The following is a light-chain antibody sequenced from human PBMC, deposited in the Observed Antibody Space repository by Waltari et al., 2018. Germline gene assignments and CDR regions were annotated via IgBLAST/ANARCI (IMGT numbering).Light chain of an antibody. CDR2: QNT. Sequence: SFELTQPPSVSVSPGQTATIRCPGDKLERKYACWYQQKPGQSPVLIIFQNTKRPSGIPERISGSKSGNTATLTITGAQAMDEADYYCQAWDSTTGVFAGGTKLTVL. V-gene: IGLV3-1*01. CDR3: QAWDSTTGV. CDR1: KLERKY. J-gene: IGLJ3*02.